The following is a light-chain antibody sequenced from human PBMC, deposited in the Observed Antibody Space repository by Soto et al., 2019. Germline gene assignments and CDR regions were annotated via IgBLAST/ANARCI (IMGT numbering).Light chain of an antibody. CDR3: QSYDSSLSGSV. CDR1: SSNIGARYD. J-gene: IGLJ2*01. Sequence: QPVLTQPPSVSGAPGQRVTISCTGSSSNIGARYDVHWYQQLPGTAPKLLIYANSNRPSGVPDRFSGSKSGTSASLAITGLQAEDEADYYCQSYDSSLSGSVFGGGTKLTVL. CDR2: ANS. V-gene: IGLV1-40*01.